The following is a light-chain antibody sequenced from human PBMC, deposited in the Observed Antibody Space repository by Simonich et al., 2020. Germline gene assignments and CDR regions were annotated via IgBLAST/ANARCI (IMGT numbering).Light chain of an antibody. CDR2: EGS. V-gene: IGLV2-23*01. CDR1: SSDVGSYNL. Sequence: QSALTQPASVSGSPGQSITISCTGTSSDVGSYNLVSWYQQHPGKAPKLMIYEGSKRPPGVPNRFSGAKSGNTASLTISGLQAEDEADYYCCSYAGSSTVVFGGGTKLTVL. CDR3: CSYAGSSTVV. J-gene: IGLJ2*01.